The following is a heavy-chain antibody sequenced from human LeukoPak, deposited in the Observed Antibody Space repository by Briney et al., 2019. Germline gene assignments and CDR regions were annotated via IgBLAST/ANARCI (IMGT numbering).Heavy chain of an antibody. V-gene: IGHV4-34*01. J-gene: IGHJ3*02. CDR1: GGSFSGYY. Sequence: PSETLSLTCAVYGGSFSGYYWSWIRQPPGKGLEWIGEINHSGSTNYNPSLKSRVTISVDTSKNQFSLKLSSVTAADTAVYYCARARYSSSWYRVGRAFDIWGQGTMVTVSS. CDR2: INHSGST. CDR3: ARARYSSSWYRVGRAFDI. D-gene: IGHD6-13*01.